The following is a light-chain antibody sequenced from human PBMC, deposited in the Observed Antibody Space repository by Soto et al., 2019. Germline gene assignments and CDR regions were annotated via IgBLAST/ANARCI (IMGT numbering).Light chain of an antibody. CDR3: QTWGTGIQVV. CDR2: LSSDGSH. CDR1: SGHSRYA. V-gene: IGLV4-69*01. J-gene: IGLJ2*01. Sequence: QSVLTQSPSASASLGASVKLTCTLSSGHSRYAIAWHQQQPEKGPRFLMKLSSDGSHTKGDGIPDRFSGSSSGAERYLTISSLQSEDEAEYYCQTWGTGIQVVFGGGTKLTVL.